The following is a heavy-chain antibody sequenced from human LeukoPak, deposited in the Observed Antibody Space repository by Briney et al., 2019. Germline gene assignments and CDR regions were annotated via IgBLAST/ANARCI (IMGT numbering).Heavy chain of an antibody. D-gene: IGHD5-12*01. Sequence: SETLSLTCTVSGGSISSYYWSWIRQPAGKGLKWIGRIYTSGSTNYNPSLKSRVTMSVDTSMNQFSLKLSSVTAADTAVYYCARGKRGYGGYYYYYYMDVWGTGTTVTVSS. CDR2: IYTSGST. V-gene: IGHV4-4*07. CDR1: GGSISSYY. J-gene: IGHJ6*03. CDR3: ARGKRGYGGYYYYYYMDV.